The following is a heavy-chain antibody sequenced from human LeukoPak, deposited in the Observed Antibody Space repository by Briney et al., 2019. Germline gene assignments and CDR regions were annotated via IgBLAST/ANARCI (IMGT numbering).Heavy chain of an antibody. CDR2: IYYSGST. D-gene: IGHD3-22*01. V-gene: IGHV4-30-4*08. CDR1: GGSISSGDYY. CDR3: ARAGYYYDSSGYAYFDY. Sequence: SETLSLTCTVSGGSISSGDYYWSGLRHPSGTSLEWLGYIYYSGSTYYNPSLKSRVTISVDTSKKQFSLKLSSVTAADTAVYYCARAGYYYDSSGYAYFDYWGQGTLVTVSS. J-gene: IGHJ4*02.